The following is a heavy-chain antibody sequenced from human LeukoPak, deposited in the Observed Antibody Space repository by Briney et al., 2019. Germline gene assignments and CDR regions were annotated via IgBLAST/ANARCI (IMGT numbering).Heavy chain of an antibody. Sequence: GRSLRLSCAASGFTLSSYWMHWVRQAPGKGLVWGSRTNSDGRSTRYADSVKGRFTISRDNAKNTLFLQMNSLRAEDTAVYYCARAERRGYDFWSGYYLPDYWGQGTLVTVSS. D-gene: IGHD3-3*01. CDR2: TNSDGRST. V-gene: IGHV3-74*01. CDR3: ARAERRGYDFWSGYYLPDY. J-gene: IGHJ4*02. CDR1: GFTLSSYW.